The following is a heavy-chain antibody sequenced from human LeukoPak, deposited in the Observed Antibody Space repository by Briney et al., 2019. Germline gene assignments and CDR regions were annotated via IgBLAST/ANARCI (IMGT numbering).Heavy chain of an antibody. CDR2: ISAYNGNT. Sequence: ASVKVSCKASGYTFTSYGISWVRQAPGQGLEWMGWISAYNGNTNYAQKLQGRVTMTTDTSTSTAYMELRSLRSDDTAVYYCARDQYGGNSDDAFDIWGQGTMVTVSS. CDR1: GYTFTSYG. CDR3: ARDQYGGNSDDAFDI. D-gene: IGHD4-23*01. V-gene: IGHV1-18*01. J-gene: IGHJ3*02.